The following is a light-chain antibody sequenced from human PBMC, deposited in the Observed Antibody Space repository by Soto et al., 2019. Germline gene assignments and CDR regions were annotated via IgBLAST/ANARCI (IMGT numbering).Light chain of an antibody. Sequence: EIVLTPSPGTLSLSPGERATLSCRASQSVSSSYLAWYQHKPGQAPRLLIYGASSRATGIPDRFSGSGFGTDFTLTISRLEPEDFAVYYCQHPRTFGQGTKVDIK. J-gene: IGKJ1*01. CDR2: GAS. V-gene: IGKV3-20*01. CDR3: QHPRT. CDR1: QSVSSSY.